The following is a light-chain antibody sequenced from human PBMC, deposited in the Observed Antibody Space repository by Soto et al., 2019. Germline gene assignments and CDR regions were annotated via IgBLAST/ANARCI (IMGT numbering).Light chain of an antibody. CDR1: QRVSSY. CDR2: GAS. CDR3: QQYGSSLLT. Sequence: IVLTQSPATLSLSPGDRATLSCRASQRVSSYLAWYQQRPGQAPRLLIYGASSRATGIPDRFSGSGSGTDFTLTISRLEPEDFAVYYCQQYGSSLLTFGGGTKVDIK. J-gene: IGKJ4*01. V-gene: IGKV3-20*01.